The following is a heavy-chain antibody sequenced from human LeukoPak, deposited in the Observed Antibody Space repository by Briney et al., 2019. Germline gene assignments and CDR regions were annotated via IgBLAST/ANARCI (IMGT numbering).Heavy chain of an antibody. CDR1: GDSVSRNSVA. CDR3: ARAAFTSGTPRGFDY. D-gene: IGHD6-19*01. CDR2: TYYRSKLYH. V-gene: IGHV6-1*01. Sequence: SQTLSLTCAISGDSVSRNSVAWNWLRQSPLRGLEWLGRTYYRSKLYHDYAISVKSRMTINPDTSKNQFSLQLFSVTPEDTAVYYCARAAFTSGTPRGFDYWGQGTLATVSS. J-gene: IGHJ4*02.